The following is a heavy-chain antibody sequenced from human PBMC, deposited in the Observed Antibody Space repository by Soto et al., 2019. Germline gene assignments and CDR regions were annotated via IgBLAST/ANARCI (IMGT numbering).Heavy chain of an antibody. Sequence: ESLKISCKGSGYRFTSYWIAWVRQLPGKGLEFMGIIYPGDFDTRYSPSFQGQVTISVDNSISTAYLQWSSLKAPDTAMYYCAGHGPRVYYDNSDYYYYGMDVWGQGTTVTVSS. CDR3: AGHGPRVYYDNSDYYYYGMDV. J-gene: IGHJ6*02. CDR2: IYPGDFDT. V-gene: IGHV5-51*01. D-gene: IGHD3-22*01. CDR1: GYRFTSYW.